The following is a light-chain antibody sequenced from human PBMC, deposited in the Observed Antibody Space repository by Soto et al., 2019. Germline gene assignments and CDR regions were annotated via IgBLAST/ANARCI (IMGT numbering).Light chain of an antibody. CDR1: QSLNND. J-gene: IGKJ2*01. CDR3: QQYSDWPQYT. V-gene: IGKV3-15*01. Sequence: EIILTQSPVTLSASPGERATLSCRASQSLNNDLAWYQHKPGQSPRLLIYAASSRATGVPARFSGSGSGTEFTLTISGLQSEDFAVYYCQQYSDWPQYTFGQGTRLEV. CDR2: AAS.